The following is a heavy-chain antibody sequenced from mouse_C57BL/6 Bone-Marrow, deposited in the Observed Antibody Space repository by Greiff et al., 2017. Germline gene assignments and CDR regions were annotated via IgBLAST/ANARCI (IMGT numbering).Heavy chain of an antibody. CDR3: ARSYYYAMDY. CDR1: GFTFSDYG. Sequence: EVKLVESGGGLVKPGGSLKLSCAASGFTFSDYGMHWVRQAPEKGLEWVAYISSGSSTIYYADTVKGRFTISRDNAKNTLFLQMTSLRSEDTAMYYCARSYYYAMDYWGQGTSVTVSS. V-gene: IGHV5-17*01. CDR2: ISSGSSTI. J-gene: IGHJ4*01.